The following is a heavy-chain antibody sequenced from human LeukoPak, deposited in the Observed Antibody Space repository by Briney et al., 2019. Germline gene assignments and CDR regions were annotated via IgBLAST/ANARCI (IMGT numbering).Heavy chain of an antibody. Sequence: PGGSLRLSCAASGFTFSSYWMSWVRQAPGKGLEWVANIKQDGSEKYYVDSVKGRFTISRDNSKNTLYLQMNSLRAEDTAVYYCAKAEEQQLVRLVHYWGQGTLVTVSS. CDR3: AKAEEQQLVRLVHY. CDR2: IKQDGSEK. CDR1: GFTFSSYW. V-gene: IGHV3-7*01. J-gene: IGHJ4*02. D-gene: IGHD6-13*01.